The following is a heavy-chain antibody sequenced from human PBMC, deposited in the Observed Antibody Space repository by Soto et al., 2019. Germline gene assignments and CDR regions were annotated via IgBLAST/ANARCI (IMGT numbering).Heavy chain of an antibody. V-gene: IGHV3-30-3*01. D-gene: IGHD6-13*01. Sequence: QVQVVESGGGVVQPGGSLRLSCAASGFTFSTSAMHWVRQAPGKGLEWMAMISYGGNNKYYADSVKGRFTISRDISESTLYLQMNSLRTEDTAVYYCAREEFEAGRGHFGGWGQGTLVSVSS. CDR2: ISYGGNNK. CDR3: AREEFEAGRGHFGG. J-gene: IGHJ4*02. CDR1: GFTFSTSA.